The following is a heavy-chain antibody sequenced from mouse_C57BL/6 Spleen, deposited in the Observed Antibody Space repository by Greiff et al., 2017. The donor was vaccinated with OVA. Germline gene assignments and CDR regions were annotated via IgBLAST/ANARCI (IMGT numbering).Heavy chain of an antibody. J-gene: IGHJ4*01. Sequence: VKLQESGAELVKPGASVKMSCKASGYTFTTYPIEWMKQNHGKSLEWIGNFHPYNDDTKYNEKFKGKATLTVEKSSSTVYLELSRLTSDDSAVYYCARGGGKGDYYAMDYWGQGTSVTVSS. CDR3: ARGGGKGDYYAMDY. D-gene: IGHD1-3*01. CDR2: FHPYNDDT. V-gene: IGHV1-47*01. CDR1: GYTFTTYP.